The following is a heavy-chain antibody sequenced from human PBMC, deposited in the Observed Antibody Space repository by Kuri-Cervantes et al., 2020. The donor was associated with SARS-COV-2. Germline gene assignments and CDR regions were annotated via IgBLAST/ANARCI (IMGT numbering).Heavy chain of an antibody. V-gene: IGHV3-49*04. Sequence: GGSLRLSCTASGFTFGDYAMSWVRQAPGKGLEWVGFIRSKAYGGTTEYAASVKGRFTISRDDSKSIAYLQMNSPKTEDTAVYYCTRDDFWSGYYLDWGQGTLVTVSS. CDR2: IRSKAYGGTT. CDR3: TRDDFWSGYYLD. J-gene: IGHJ4*02. CDR1: GFTFGDYA. D-gene: IGHD3-3*01.